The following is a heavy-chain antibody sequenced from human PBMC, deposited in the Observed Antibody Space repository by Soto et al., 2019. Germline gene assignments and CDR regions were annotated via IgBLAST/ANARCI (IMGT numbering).Heavy chain of an antibody. V-gene: IGHV1-18*01. J-gene: IGHJ6*04. Sequence: GGSVKGSCKGFGFTLSRYGISWGRQAPGQRFEWMGWISAYNGNTNYAQKLQGRVTMTTDTSTSIAYMELRSLRSDDTAVYYCARPSKYCSGGSCYELDVWGKGTTVTVSS. CDR2: ISAYNGNT. D-gene: IGHD2-15*01. CDR1: GFTLSRYG. CDR3: ARPSKYCSGGSCYELDV.